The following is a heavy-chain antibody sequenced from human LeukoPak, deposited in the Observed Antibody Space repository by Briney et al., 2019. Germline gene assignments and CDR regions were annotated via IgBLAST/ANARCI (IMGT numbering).Heavy chain of an antibody. J-gene: IGHJ5*02. CDR1: GYRFTIYW. V-gene: IGHV5-51*01. CDR3: ARCSGGTCYWFAP. Sequence: GESLKISCKGSGYRFTIYWIAWVRQMPGKGLEWMGVIYAGDSDTRYSPSFQGQVTISVDKSISTAYLQWSSLKASDTAMYYCARCSGGTCYWFAPWDQGTLVTVSS. CDR2: IYAGDSDT. D-gene: IGHD2-15*01.